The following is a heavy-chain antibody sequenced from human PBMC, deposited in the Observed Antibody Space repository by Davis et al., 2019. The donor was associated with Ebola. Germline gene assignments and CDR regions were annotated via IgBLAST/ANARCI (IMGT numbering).Heavy chain of an antibody. Sequence: GESLKISCAASGFTVSSNYMSWVRQAPGKGLEWVSYISSSGSTIYYADSVKGRFTISRDNAKNSLYLQMNSLRAEDTAVYYCARDTFYDSSGYYFGGTYYYYGMDVWGQGTTVTVSS. V-gene: IGHV3-11*04. D-gene: IGHD3-22*01. CDR1: GFTVSSNY. J-gene: IGHJ6*02. CDR3: ARDTFYDSSGYYFGGTYYYYGMDV. CDR2: ISSSGSTI.